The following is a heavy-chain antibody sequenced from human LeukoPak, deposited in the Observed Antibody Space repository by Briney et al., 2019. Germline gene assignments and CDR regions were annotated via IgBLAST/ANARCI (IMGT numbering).Heavy chain of an antibody. J-gene: IGHJ3*02. D-gene: IGHD3-9*01. CDR1: GDSISSFY. V-gene: IGHV4-59*01. CDR3: ARVGNTYDILTGYSKKAFDI. Sequence: PSETLSLTCSVSGDSISSFYWSWIRQPPGKGLEWIGYIYYSGSTNYNPSLKSRVTISVDTSKNQFSLKLSSVTAADTAVYYCARVGNTYDILTGYSKKAFDIWGQGTMVTVSS. CDR2: IYYSGST.